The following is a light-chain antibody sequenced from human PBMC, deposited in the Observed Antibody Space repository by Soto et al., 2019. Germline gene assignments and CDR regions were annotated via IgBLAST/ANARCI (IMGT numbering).Light chain of an antibody. CDR1: QSIDTY. V-gene: IGKV1-5*03. CDR2: RAS. Sequence: DIQMTQSPSTLSASVGDRVTITCRASQSIDTYLDWLQQTPGRAPKVLIQRASKLESGVPSRFSGSGSGTDFTLTISSLQPDDFGTYYCQQSYSTPLITFGQGTRLEIK. J-gene: IGKJ5*01. CDR3: QQSYSTPLIT.